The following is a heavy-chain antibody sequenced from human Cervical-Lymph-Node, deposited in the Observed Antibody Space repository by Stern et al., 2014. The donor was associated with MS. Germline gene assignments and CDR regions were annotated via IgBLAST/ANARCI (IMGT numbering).Heavy chain of an antibody. V-gene: IGHV4-31*03. CDR1: GGSVTTDGYY. Sequence: QVQLQESGPGVAKPSQTLSLTCTVSGGSVTTDGYYWTWIRQHPGKGLEWIGYIYYSGSTYYSPSLKSRVTMSLDTSKNQFSLNLSSVTAADTAIYYCARDDRGSSWYRFDFWGQGTLVTVSS. D-gene: IGHD6-13*01. CDR2: IYYSGST. CDR3: ARDDRGSSWYRFDF. J-gene: IGHJ4*02.